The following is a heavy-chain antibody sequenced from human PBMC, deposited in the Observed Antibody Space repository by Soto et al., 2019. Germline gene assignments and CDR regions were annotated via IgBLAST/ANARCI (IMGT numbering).Heavy chain of an antibody. V-gene: IGHV3-66*01. CDR2: IYRGGGT. D-gene: IGHD4-17*01. Sequence: EVRLVQSGGGLVQPGGSLRLSCAASLFIVSDNYMSWVRQAPGKGLEWVSLIYRGGGTDYAESVKGRFTISRDNSKNTLYLQMNSLKAEGTGIYYCATRMTTAPYWGQGTVVTVSS. CDR3: ATRMTTAPY. CDR1: LFIVSDNY. J-gene: IGHJ4*02.